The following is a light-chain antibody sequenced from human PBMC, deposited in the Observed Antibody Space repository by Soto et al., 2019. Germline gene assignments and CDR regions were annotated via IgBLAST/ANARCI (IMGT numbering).Light chain of an antibody. CDR3: SSFTSTSTPVV. CDR2: DVT. CDR1: SSDIGRYDY. Sequence: QSALTQPASVSGSPGQSITISCTGTSSDIGRYDYISWYQQHPGKAPTLVIYDVTNRPSGIANRFSGSKSGNTASLTISGLQAEDEADYYCSSFTSTSTPVVFGGGTKLTVL. J-gene: IGLJ2*01. V-gene: IGLV2-14*01.